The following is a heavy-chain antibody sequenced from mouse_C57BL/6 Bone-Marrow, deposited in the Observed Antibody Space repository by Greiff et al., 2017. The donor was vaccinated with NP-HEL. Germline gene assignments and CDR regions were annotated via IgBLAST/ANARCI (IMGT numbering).Heavy chain of an antibody. CDR2: ISDGGSYT. CDR1: GFTFSSYA. Sequence: EVMLVESGGGLVKPGGSLKLSCAASGFTFSSYAMSWVRQTPEKRLEWVATISDGGSYTYYPANVKGRFTISRDNAKNNLYLQMGNLKSEDTAIYYCARGKLGRGAMDYWGQGTSVTVSA. CDR3: ARGKLGRGAMDY. V-gene: IGHV5-4*03. D-gene: IGHD4-1*01. J-gene: IGHJ4*01.